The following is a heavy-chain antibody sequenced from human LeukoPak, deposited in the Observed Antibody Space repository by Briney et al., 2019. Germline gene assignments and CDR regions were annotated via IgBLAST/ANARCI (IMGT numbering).Heavy chain of an antibody. J-gene: IGHJ4*02. CDR1: GFTFAGYA. CDR2: ISGSGGST. Sequence: GGSLRLSCAASGFTFAGYAMTWVRQAPGKGLEWVSLISGSGGSTYYADVVKGRFTISRDNSKNSLYLRMNSLRAEDTAVYYCAHGGSSGPFDYWGQGTLVTVSS. CDR3: AHGGSSGPFDY. V-gene: IGHV3-23*01. D-gene: IGHD6-6*01.